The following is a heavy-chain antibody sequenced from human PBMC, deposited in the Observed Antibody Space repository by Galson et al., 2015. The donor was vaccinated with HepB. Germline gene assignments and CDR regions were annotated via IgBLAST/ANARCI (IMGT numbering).Heavy chain of an antibody. CDR2: ISSNGRGT. D-gene: IGHD3-10*01. CDR3: VRAAVVMVRTVNYFAMDV. V-gene: IGHV3-64*01. Sequence: SLRLSCAASGFIFSDHTMLWVRQAPGKGLEYVSAISSNGRGTYYATSVQGRFIVSRDNSNNTLLLQMDNVRPEDVGFYYCVRAAVVMVRTVNYFAMDVWGQGTTVAVAS. CDR1: GFIFSDHT. J-gene: IGHJ6*02.